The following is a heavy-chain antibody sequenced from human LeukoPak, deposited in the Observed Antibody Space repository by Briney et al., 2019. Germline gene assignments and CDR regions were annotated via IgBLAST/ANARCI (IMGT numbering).Heavy chain of an antibody. CDR2: IYHSGST. D-gene: IGHD3-16*01. CDR3: ARETRLTGFFGGLGFNY. V-gene: IGHV4-4*02. J-gene: IGHJ4*02. CDR1: GGSISSSNW. Sequence: PSETLSLTCVVSGGSISSSNWWSWVRQPPGKGLEWIGEIYHSGSTNYNPSLKSRVTMSVDTSKNQFSMKLSSVTAADTATYYCARETRLTGFFGGLGFNYWGQGTLVTVSS.